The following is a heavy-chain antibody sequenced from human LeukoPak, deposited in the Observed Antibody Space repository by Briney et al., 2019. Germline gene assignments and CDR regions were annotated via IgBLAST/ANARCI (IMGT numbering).Heavy chain of an antibody. CDR1: GFTFSSYW. Sequence: GGSLRLSCAASGFTFSSYWMSWVRQAPGKGLEWVANIKQDGSEKYYVDSVKGRFTISRDNAKNTLYLQMNSLRADDTAVYYCVRGPVLQYFDWLFDYWGQGTLVTVSS. J-gene: IGHJ4*02. V-gene: IGHV3-7*04. D-gene: IGHD3-9*01. CDR3: VRGPVLQYFDWLFDY. CDR2: IKQDGSEK.